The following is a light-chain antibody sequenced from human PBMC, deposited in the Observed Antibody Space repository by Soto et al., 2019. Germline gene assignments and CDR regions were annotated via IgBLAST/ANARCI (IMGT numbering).Light chain of an antibody. J-gene: IGLJ1*01. CDR3: CSYAGSSAYV. V-gene: IGLV2-11*01. Sequence: QSVLTQPRSVSGSPGQSVTISCTGTSSDVGGYNHVSWYQQNPGEAPKVMIFDVSKRPSGVPDRFSGSKPGNTASLTISGLQAEDEADYYCCSYAGSSAYVFGAGTKVTVL. CDR2: DVS. CDR1: SSDVGGYNH.